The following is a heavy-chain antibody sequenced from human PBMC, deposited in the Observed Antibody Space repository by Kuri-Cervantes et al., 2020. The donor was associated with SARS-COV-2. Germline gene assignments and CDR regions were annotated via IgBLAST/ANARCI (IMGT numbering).Heavy chain of an antibody. D-gene: IGHD3-3*01. CDR2: INPKSGAS. V-gene: IGHV1-2*02. J-gene: IGHJ6*03. CDR1: GYTFIGYY. Sequence: ASVKVSCKASGYTFIGYYMHWVRQAPGQGLEWMGWINPKSGASSYAQKFQGRVTMTRDTSISTAYMELSRLRSDDTAVYYCARGVTIFGVVSYYYYMDVWGKGTTVTVSS. CDR3: ARGVTIFGVVSYYYYMDV.